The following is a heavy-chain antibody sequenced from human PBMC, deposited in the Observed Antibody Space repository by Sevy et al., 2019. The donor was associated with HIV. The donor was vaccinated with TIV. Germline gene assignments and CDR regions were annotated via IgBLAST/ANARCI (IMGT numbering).Heavy chain of an antibody. CDR2: INQDGSGK. Sequence: GGCLRLSCAGSGFTFSSYWMSWVRQAPGKGLEWVANINQDGSGKKYVDSVKGRFTISIDNAKNSLYLQMNSLRAEDTAVYYCARDPFSKADYWGQGTLVTVSS. J-gene: IGHJ4*02. CDR3: ARDPFSKADY. V-gene: IGHV3-7*01. CDR1: GFTFSSYW. D-gene: IGHD4-4*01.